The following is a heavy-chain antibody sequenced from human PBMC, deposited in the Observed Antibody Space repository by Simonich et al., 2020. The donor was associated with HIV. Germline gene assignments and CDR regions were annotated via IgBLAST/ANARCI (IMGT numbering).Heavy chain of an antibody. Sequence: GGGLVKPGGSLRLSCAASGFTFSNYGMHWVRQAPGKGLEWVAVIWYDGSNKYYADSVKGRFTISRDNSKNTLYLQMKTLRAEDTAVYYCARGAHTYYYGSGRDYWGQGTLVTVSS. CDR3: ARGAHTYYYGSGRDY. J-gene: IGHJ4*02. V-gene: IGHV3-33*08. CDR1: GFTFSNYG. CDR2: IWYDGSNK. D-gene: IGHD3-10*01.